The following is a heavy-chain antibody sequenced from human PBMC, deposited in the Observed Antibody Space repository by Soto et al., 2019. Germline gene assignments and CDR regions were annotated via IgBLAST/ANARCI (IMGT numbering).Heavy chain of an antibody. D-gene: IGHD2-8*01. CDR3: TRGVLA. Sequence: QVQLQESGSRLVRPSQTLSLTCSVSGGSVSSGGYSWSWIRQPPGKGLEWIGFISPSGSPDYIPSLKSRVTISVDRSKNQISLELSSVTAADTAVYYCTRGVLAWGPGTLVTVSS. J-gene: IGHJ4*02. CDR1: GGSVSSGGYS. CDR2: ISPSGSP. V-gene: IGHV4-30-2*01.